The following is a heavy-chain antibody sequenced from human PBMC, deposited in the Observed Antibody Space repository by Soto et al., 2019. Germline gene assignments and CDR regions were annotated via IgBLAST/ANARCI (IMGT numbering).Heavy chain of an antibody. J-gene: IGHJ4*02. CDR3: ARSQFDYVWGTSGYFDS. V-gene: IGHV5-51*01. D-gene: IGHD3-16*01. CDR2: ICPGDSDA. CDR1: GYSFSTHW. Sequence: GESLKISCKGSGYSFSTHWVGWVRQTPGKGLEWMGIICPGDSDARYSPSFKGQVTISVDESITTAFLQWSSLKASDTAMYYCARSQFDYVWGTSGYFDSWGQGTLVTVSS.